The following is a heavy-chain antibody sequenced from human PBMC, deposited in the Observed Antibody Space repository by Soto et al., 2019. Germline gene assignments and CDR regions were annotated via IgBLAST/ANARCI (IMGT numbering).Heavy chain of an antibody. V-gene: IGHV3-21*01. D-gene: IGHD3-22*01. CDR1: GFIFSSAG. Sequence: GSLRLSCAASGFIFSSAGMSWVRQAPGKGLEWVSSITGSSAYIYYTDSVKGRFTISRDNARNSLYLQMNSLRAEDTAVYYCARIDYDSSGPDYWGQGTRVTVSS. CDR3: ARIDYDSSGPDY. CDR2: ITGSSAYI. J-gene: IGHJ4*02.